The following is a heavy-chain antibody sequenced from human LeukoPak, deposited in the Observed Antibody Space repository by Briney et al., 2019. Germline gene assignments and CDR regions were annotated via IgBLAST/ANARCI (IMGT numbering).Heavy chain of an antibody. D-gene: IGHD1-26*01. Sequence: GGSLRLSCVASGFTFSTSDMNWVRQAPGKGLDWVSYISRSATKIYYAESAKGRFAISRDNAEKSVYLQMNNLRVEDTAVYYCARMGGNLSRWGQGTLVTVSS. CDR2: ISRSATKI. J-gene: IGHJ4*02. V-gene: IGHV3-48*03. CDR3: ARMGGNLSR. CDR1: GFTFSTSD.